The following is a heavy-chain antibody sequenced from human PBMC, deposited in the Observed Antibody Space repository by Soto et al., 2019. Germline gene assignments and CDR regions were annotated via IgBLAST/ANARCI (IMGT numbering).Heavy chain of an antibody. CDR1: GGTFSSYA. D-gene: IGHD2-2*01. J-gene: IGHJ5*02. V-gene: IGHV1-69*01. CDR3: ASPPPYCSSTSCPNWFDP. Sequence: QVQLVQSGAEVKKPGSSVKVSCKASGGTFSSYAISWVRQAPGQGLEWMGGIIPIFGTANYAQKFQGRVTITADESTSTAYMVRSSLGSEDTAVYYCASPPPYCSSTSCPNWFDPWGQGTLVTVSS. CDR2: IIPIFGTA.